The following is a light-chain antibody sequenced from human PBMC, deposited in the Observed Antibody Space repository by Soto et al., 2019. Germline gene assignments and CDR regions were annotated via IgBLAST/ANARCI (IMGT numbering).Light chain of an antibody. J-gene: IGKJ4*01. V-gene: IGKV1-33*01. CDR2: DAS. CDR3: QQYSSLPGLT. CDR1: QAISNY. Sequence: DIQMTQSPSSLSASVGDRVTITCQASQAISNYLNWYQQKSGKAPKLLIYDASNLETGVPSRFSGSGSGTDFTFTISSLQPEDFATYYCQQYSSLPGLTFGGGTKVEIK.